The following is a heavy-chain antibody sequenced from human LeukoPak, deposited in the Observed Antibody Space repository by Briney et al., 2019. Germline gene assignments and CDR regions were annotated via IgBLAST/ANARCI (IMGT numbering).Heavy chain of an antibody. CDR2: ISYDGSNK. J-gene: IGHJ6*02. CDR3: AKSPHIAVADRYYYYGMDV. Sequence: GGSLRLSCAASGFTFSSYGMHWVRQAPGKGLEWVAVISYDGSNKYYADSVKGRFTISRDNSKNTLYLQMNSLRAEDTAVYYCAKSPHIAVADRYYYYGMDVWGQGTTVTVSS. D-gene: IGHD6-19*01. CDR1: GFTFSSYG. V-gene: IGHV3-30*18.